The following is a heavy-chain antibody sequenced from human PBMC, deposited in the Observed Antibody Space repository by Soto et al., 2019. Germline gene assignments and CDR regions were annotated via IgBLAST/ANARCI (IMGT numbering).Heavy chain of an antibody. Sequence: QLVESGGGLVQPGGSLRLSCAASGFTFSNYWMTWVRQAPGKGLEWVANIKRDGSEGSYLDSVRGRFTVSRDNAKNLLFLQMDSPGTEETALDYCARDVSPGSSGWFFEAFGIWGQGTMVTVSS. CDR3: ARDVSPGSSGWFFEAFGI. J-gene: IGHJ3*02. D-gene: IGHD6-25*01. CDR2: IKRDGSEG. CDR1: GFTFSNYW. V-gene: IGHV3-7*04.